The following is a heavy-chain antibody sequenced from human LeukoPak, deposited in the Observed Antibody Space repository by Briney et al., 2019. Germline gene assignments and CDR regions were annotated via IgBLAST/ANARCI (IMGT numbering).Heavy chain of an antibody. CDR3: ATDTPMTSTYSLDY. Sequence: GGSLRLSCAASGFIFTHYWMHWVRQAPGKGLVWVTRINIDGSGTFYADSVKGRFTISRDNAKNTVFLQMNSLRAEDTAVYYCATDTPMTSTYSLDYWGQGTLVTVSS. V-gene: IGHV3-74*01. D-gene: IGHD2-15*01. CDR1: GFIFTHYW. CDR2: INIDGSGT. J-gene: IGHJ4*02.